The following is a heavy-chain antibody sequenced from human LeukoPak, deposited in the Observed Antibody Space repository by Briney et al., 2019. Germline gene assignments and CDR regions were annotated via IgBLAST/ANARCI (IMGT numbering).Heavy chain of an antibody. CDR1: GYTFTGYY. D-gene: IGHD2-15*01. J-gene: IGHJ4*02. Sequence: ASVKVSCKASGYTFTGYYIHWVRQAPGQGLEWMGWINPNSGGTNYAQKFQGRVTMTRDTSMSTAYMELSGLRSDDTAVYYCTRDSGYCSGGSCWYFDFWGQGTLVTVSA. CDR3: TRDSGYCSGGSCWYFDF. CDR2: INPNSGGT. V-gene: IGHV1-2*02.